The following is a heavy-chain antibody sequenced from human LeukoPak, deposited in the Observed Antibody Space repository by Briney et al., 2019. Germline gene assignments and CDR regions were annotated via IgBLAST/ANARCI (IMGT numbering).Heavy chain of an antibody. CDR3: TRRTYYGSGTYPFDY. CDR1: GFTFSDYY. CDR2: ISSSGSTI. J-gene: IGHJ4*02. D-gene: IGHD3-10*01. Sequence: GGSLRLSCAASGFTFSDYYMSWIRQAPGKGLEWVSYISSSGSTIYYADSVKGRFTISRDNAKNSLYLQMNSLRAEDTAVYYCTRRTYYGSGTYPFDYWGQGTLVTVSS. V-gene: IGHV3-11*01.